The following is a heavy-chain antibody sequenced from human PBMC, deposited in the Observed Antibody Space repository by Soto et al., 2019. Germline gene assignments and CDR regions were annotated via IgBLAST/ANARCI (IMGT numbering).Heavy chain of an antibody. CDR3: ARAGGYGSGSYYGNYYYYGMDV. D-gene: IGHD3-10*01. Sequence: GGSLRLSCAASGFTFSSYAMHWVRQAPGKGLEWVAVISYDGSNKYYADSVKGRFTISRDNSKNTLYLQMNSLRAEDMAVYYCARAGGYGSGSYYGNYYYYGMDVWGQGTTVTVSS. CDR1: GFTFSSYA. CDR2: ISYDGSNK. J-gene: IGHJ6*02. V-gene: IGHV3-30-3*01.